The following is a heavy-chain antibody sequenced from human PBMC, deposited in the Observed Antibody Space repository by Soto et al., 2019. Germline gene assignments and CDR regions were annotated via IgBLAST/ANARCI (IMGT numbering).Heavy chain of an antibody. CDR3: ARVRESTIFGVVIRREAFDI. J-gene: IGHJ3*02. CDR2: TNSDGSST. D-gene: IGHD3-3*01. Sequence: QPGWSQRVSCAAAGFSCSSFWMHWVRQAPGKGLVWVSRTNSDGSSTSDADSVKGRFTSSRDNAKNTLYLQMNSLRVEDTAVYYCARVRESTIFGVVIRREAFDIWGQGTMVTVSS. V-gene: IGHV3-74*01. CDR1: GFSCSSFW.